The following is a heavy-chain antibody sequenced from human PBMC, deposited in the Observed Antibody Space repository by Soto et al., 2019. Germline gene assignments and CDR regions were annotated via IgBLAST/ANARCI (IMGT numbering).Heavy chain of an antibody. CDR2: ISGNGDNT. D-gene: IGHD3-22*01. V-gene: IGHV3-23*01. Sequence: EVQLLESGGGLVQPGGSLRPSCAASGFIFSTYAMSWVRQAPGKGLEWVSAISGNGDNTYYADSVKGRFTISRDNSKNPLYLQMSSLRAEDTAIFFCAKDYYYDSSVPDYWGQGTLVTVSS. J-gene: IGHJ4*02. CDR1: GFIFSTYA. CDR3: AKDYYYDSSVPDY.